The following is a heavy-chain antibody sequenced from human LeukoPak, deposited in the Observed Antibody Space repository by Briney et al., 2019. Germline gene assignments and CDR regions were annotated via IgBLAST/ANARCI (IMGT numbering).Heavy chain of an antibody. CDR1: GFTFINYA. D-gene: IGHD3-22*01. CDR3: ATRRSGNYFATFDY. Sequence: PGGSLRLSCEASGFTFINYAMNWVRQAPEKGLEWVSTVSGPGTTTYYADSVKGRFTVSRDNSKNTVFLQMDSLRDEDTAVYYCATRRSGNYFATFDYWGQGILVTVSS. CDR2: VSGPGTTT. J-gene: IGHJ4*02. V-gene: IGHV3-23*01.